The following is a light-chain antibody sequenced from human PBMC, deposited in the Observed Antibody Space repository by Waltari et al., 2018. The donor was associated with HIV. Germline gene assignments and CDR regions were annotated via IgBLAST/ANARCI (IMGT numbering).Light chain of an antibody. J-gene: IGLJ2*01. V-gene: IGLV3-21*02. CDR3: QVWDSSTYNPEVV. Sequence: SYVVSQPPSVSVAPGQTARLTCGGNNIGTKSVHWYQQKPGQAPVLVVYDDSDRRSGIPERFSGSNSGNTATLTISRVEAGDEADYYCQVWDSSTYNPEVVFGGGTKMTVL. CDR2: DDS. CDR1: NIGTKS.